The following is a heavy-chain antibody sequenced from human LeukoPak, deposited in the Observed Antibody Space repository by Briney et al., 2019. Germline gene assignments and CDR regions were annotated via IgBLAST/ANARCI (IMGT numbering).Heavy chain of an antibody. J-gene: IGHJ4*02. Sequence: GGSLRLSCAASVFTFSSYAMNWVRQAPGKGLDWVSTISASGGSTYYADSVKGRFTISRDNSKNTLYLQMNSLRAEDTAVYYCARDNTGIAATCDYWGQGTLVTVSS. V-gene: IGHV3-23*01. CDR1: VFTFSSYA. CDR3: ARDNTGIAATCDY. D-gene: IGHD6-13*01. CDR2: ISASGGST.